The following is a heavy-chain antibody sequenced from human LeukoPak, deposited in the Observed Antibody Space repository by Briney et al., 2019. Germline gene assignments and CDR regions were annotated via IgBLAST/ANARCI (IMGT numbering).Heavy chain of an antibody. Sequence: SETLSLTCTVSGGSFNNCYWGCLRQPAGKGLEWIGRIFTSGSTDYNPSLQSRVTMSVDTSKNQFSLRLSSMTAADTAVYYCARESKDYDGDGFYYDSWGQGTLVTVSS. D-gene: IGHD3-22*01. CDR3: ARESKDYDGDGFYYDS. J-gene: IGHJ5*01. CDR2: IFTSGST. V-gene: IGHV4-4*07. CDR1: GGSFNNCY.